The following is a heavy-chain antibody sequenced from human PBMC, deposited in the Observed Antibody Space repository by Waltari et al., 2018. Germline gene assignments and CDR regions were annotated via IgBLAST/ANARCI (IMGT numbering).Heavy chain of an antibody. V-gene: IGHV3-53*01. J-gene: IGHJ6*02. CDR2: IYTGGDT. CDR3: ARGWIGTTSLGHDGMDV. Sequence: EVQLVESGGGLIQPGGSLRLSCAVSGLTVSTNYMSWFRQAPGKGLEWVSVIYTGGDTYYADSVKGRFSISRDNSKNTLYLQMNSLRVEDTAIYYCARGWIGTTSLGHDGMDVWGQGTTVTVSS. CDR1: GLTVSTNY. D-gene: IGHD4-17*01.